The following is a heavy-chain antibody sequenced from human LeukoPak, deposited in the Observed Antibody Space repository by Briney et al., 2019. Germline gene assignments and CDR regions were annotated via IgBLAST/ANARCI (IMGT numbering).Heavy chain of an antibody. CDR3: ARDSSPPCGGYARGHDF. D-gene: IGHD3-16*01. Sequence: SVKVSCKASGDSFSSYSISWMRLAPAQGLEWMGRIIPILGRSDYAQKYQGRVTFTADEPSMTAYMELSSLSAEDTAVYFFARDSSPPCGGYARGHDFWGQGTLVTVSS. CDR1: GDSFSSYS. V-gene: IGHV1-69*11. CDR2: IIPILGRS. J-gene: IGHJ4*02.